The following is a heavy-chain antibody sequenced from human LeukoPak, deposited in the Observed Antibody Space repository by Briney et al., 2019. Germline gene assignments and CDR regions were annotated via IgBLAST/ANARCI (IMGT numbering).Heavy chain of an antibody. CDR3: VRGGTYWTVS. CDR2: IKPDGSEK. Sequence: GGSLRLSCAASGFVFSASYMSWVRKAPGKGLEWVATIKPDGSEKYHVDSVSGRFTISRDNTSDSLFLQMNSLRVDDTAVYYCVRGGTYWTVSWGQGTLVNVS. V-gene: IGHV3-7*01. CDR1: GFVFSASY. J-gene: IGHJ5*01.